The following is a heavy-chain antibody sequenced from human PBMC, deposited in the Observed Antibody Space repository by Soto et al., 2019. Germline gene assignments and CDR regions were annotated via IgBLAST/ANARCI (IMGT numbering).Heavy chain of an antibody. Sequence: GGSLRLSCAASGFTFSSYAMHWVRQAPGKGLEWVAVISYDGSNKYYADSVKGRFTISRDNSKNTLYLQMNSLRAEDTAVYYCARDFFITEGYDFWSGYYSGMKNWFDPWGQGTLVTVSS. J-gene: IGHJ5*02. CDR3: ARDFFITEGYDFWSGYYSGMKNWFDP. CDR2: ISYDGSNK. CDR1: GFTFSSYA. D-gene: IGHD3-3*01. V-gene: IGHV3-30-3*01.